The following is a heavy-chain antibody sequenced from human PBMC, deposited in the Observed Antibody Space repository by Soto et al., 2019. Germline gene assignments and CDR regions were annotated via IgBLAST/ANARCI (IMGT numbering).Heavy chain of an antibody. V-gene: IGHV4-39*01. CDR1: GGPLRGGRFH. CDR2: IYYTGTT. J-gene: IGHJ5*02. D-gene: IGHD1-26*01. Sequence: EAGPGIVEASGALSPPFWPSGGPLRGGRFHRGWIRPFPGGGLEWIGSIYYTGTTFFNPSLQSRVTISVDTSENQFSLKLYSVTAADTALYFCARQKWEQPKWFDPWGQGTLVIVSP. CDR3: ARQKWEQPKWFDP.